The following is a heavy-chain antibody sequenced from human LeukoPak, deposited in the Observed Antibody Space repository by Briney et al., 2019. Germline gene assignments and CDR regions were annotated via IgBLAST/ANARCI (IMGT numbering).Heavy chain of an antibody. CDR1: GFTFSSYA. V-gene: IGHV3-30*04. Sequence: PGGSLRLSCAASGFTFSSYAMHWVRQAPGKGLEWVAVISYDGSNKYYADPVKGRFTISRDNSKNTLYLQMNSLRAEDTAVYYCARDQCSGGSCYLVDYWGQGTLVTVSS. D-gene: IGHD2-15*01. CDR2: ISYDGSNK. CDR3: ARDQCSGGSCYLVDY. J-gene: IGHJ4*02.